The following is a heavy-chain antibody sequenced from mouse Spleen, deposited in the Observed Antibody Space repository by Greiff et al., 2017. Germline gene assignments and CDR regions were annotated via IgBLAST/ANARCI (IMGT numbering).Heavy chain of an antibody. D-gene: IGHD2-14*01. CDR3: ARHDRYFDY. Sequence: EVQVVESGGGLVKPGGSLKLSCAASGFTFSSYAMSWVRQTPEKRLEWVATISSGGSYTYYPDSVKGRFTISRDNAKNTLYLQMSSLRSEDTAMYYCARHDRYFDYWGQGTTLTVSS. J-gene: IGHJ2*01. CDR1: GFTFSSYA. V-gene: IGHV5-9-3*01. CDR2: ISSGGSYT.